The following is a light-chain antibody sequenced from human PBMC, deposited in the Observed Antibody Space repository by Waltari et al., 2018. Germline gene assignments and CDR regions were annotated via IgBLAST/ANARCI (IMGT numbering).Light chain of an antibody. J-gene: IGLJ3*02. CDR2: EDN. V-gene: IGLV6-57*01. CDR3: QSYDSSNPWV. CDR1: SGSIASNS. Sequence: NFMLTQPHSVSESPGKTVTISCTRSSGSIASNSVQRYQQRPGSSPTTVIYEDNQRPSGVPDRFSGSIDSSSNSASLTISGLKTEDEADYYCQSYDSSNPWVFGGGTKLTVL.